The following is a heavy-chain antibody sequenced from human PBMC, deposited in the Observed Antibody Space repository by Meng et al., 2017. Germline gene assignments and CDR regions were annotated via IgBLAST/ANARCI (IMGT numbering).Heavy chain of an antibody. Sequence: RAQSVYEIRKTWASVKVSCNASGYTLTSYAINCQRQAPGQGLQWMGWIDTKTGNPTYVPGFTGRLVFSLDTSVSTAYLQISGLKADDTAVYYCTRDGYSDCSRTSCFDSWGQGTLVTVSS. V-gene: IGHV7-4-1*02. CDR3: TRDGYSDCSRTSCFDS. J-gene: IGHJ4*02. D-gene: IGHD2-2*01. CDR2: IDTKTGNP. CDR1: GYTLTSYA.